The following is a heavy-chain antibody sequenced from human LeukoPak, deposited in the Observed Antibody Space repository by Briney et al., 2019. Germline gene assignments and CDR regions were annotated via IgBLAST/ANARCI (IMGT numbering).Heavy chain of an antibody. V-gene: IGHV3-7*01. CDR2: VKEEGSEE. CDR1: GFTFSSHS. J-gene: IGHJ4*02. D-gene: IGHD5/OR15-5a*01. CDR3: ARLLHYERSVYRPVDC. Sequence: PGGSLRLSCAASGFTFSSHSMSWVRQAPGKGLEWVANVKEEGSEENYVDSVKGRFTISRDNAVKSLYLQMNSLRAEDTAVYFCARLLHYERSVYRPVDCWGQGTLVAVSS.